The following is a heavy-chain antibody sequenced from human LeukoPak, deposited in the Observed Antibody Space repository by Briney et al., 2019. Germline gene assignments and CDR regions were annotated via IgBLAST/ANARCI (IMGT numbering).Heavy chain of an antibody. Sequence: GGSLRLSCAASGFTFSSYSMNWVRQAPGKGLEWVSSISSSSSYIYYADSVKGRFTISRDNAKNSLYLQMNSLRAEDTAVYYCARDPRPAAIYYYYCYMDVCGKGTTVTVSS. CDR3: ARDPRPAAIYYYYCYMDV. D-gene: IGHD2-2*02. V-gene: IGHV3-21*01. J-gene: IGHJ6*03. CDR1: GFTFSSYS. CDR2: ISSSSSYI.